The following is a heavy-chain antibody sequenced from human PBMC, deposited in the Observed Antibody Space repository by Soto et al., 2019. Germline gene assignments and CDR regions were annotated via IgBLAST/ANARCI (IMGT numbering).Heavy chain of an antibody. CDR1: GFTFSSYA. J-gene: IGHJ4*02. Sequence: DVQLLEAGGGLVQPEGSLRLACAASGFTFSSYAMGWVRQGPGKGLEWVAVVSIGGSTHYADSVRGRFTISRDNSKNTLSLQMYSLTAEDPAVYFCAKRRGAGGHFDYWGQGALVTVS. CDR3: AKRRGAGGHFDY. D-gene: IGHD2-15*01. V-gene: IGHV3-23*01. CDR2: VSIGGST.